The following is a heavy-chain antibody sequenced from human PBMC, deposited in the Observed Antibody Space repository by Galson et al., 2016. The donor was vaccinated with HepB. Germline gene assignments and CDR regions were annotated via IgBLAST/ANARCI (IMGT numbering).Heavy chain of an antibody. CDR1: GFTSSSYW. CDR2: INGDGSST. D-gene: IGHD4/OR15-4a*01. Sequence: SLRLSCAASGFTSSSYWMNWFRQAPGKEMVWVSRINGDGSSTTYADSEKGRFTISRDNAKNTLYLQMSSLRAEDTAVYYCARGHSANSFILDYWGQGTLVTVSS. J-gene: IGHJ4*02. CDR3: ARGHSANSFILDY. V-gene: IGHV3-74*01.